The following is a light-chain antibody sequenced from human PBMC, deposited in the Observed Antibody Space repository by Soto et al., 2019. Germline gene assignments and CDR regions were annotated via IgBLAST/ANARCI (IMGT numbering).Light chain of an antibody. V-gene: IGLV2-14*03. Sequence: QSALTQPASVSGSPGQSITISCIGSSSDVGGYNYVSWYQQHPGKAPKLMIYDVSNRPSGVSIRFSGSKSGNTASLTISGLQAEDEADYYCSSYTSSSTRVFGGGTKLTVL. CDR2: DVS. CDR3: SSYTSSSTRV. CDR1: SSDVGGYNY. J-gene: IGLJ2*01.